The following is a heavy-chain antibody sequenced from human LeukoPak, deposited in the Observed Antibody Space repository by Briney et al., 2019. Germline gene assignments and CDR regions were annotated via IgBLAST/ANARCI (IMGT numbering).Heavy chain of an antibody. CDR1: GGSVSSGSYY. Sequence: SETLSLTCTVSGGSVSSGSYYWSWIRQPPGKGLKWIGYIYYSGSTNYNPSLKSRVTISVDTSKNQFSLKLSSVTAADTAVYYCARAGYGPVFDYWGQGTLVTVSS. CDR2: IYYSGST. V-gene: IGHV4-61*01. D-gene: IGHD4-17*01. CDR3: ARAGYGPVFDY. J-gene: IGHJ4*02.